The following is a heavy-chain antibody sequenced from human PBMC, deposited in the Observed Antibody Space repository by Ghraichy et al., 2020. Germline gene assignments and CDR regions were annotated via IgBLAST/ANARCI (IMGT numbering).Heavy chain of an antibody. D-gene: IGHD4-23*01. J-gene: IGHJ4*02. V-gene: IGHV3-73*01. Sequence: LNISCAASGFSFSASAMHWVRQASGKGLEWVGRIRIKANFYATEYAASVKGRFTISRDDSKNTAYLQMNSLKTEDTAVYYCTRLALNSGDSYWGQGTLVTVSS. CDR2: IRIKANFYAT. CDR3: TRLALNSGDSY. CDR1: GFSFSASA.